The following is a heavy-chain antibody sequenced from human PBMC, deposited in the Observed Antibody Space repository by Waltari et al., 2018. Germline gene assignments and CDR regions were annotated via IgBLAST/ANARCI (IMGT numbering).Heavy chain of an antibody. Sequence: QVQLQESGPGLVKPSETLSLTCTVSGGSISSYYWSWLRQPPGKGLEWIGYIYYSGSTNYNPSLKSRVTISVDTSKNQFSLKLSSVTAADTAVYYCARDGRLSGGSLLGAFDIWGQGTMVTVSS. CDR1: GGSISSYY. D-gene: IGHD2-15*01. CDR2: IYYSGST. CDR3: ARDGRLSGGSLLGAFDI. V-gene: IGHV4-59*01. J-gene: IGHJ3*02.